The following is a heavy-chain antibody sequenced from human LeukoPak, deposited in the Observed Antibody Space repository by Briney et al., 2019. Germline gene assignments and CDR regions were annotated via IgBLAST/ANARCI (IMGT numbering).Heavy chain of an antibody. J-gene: IGHJ3*02. CDR2: ISSSSSTI. V-gene: IGHV3-48*01. Sequence: LXXSXXXXGXTFXSYSMNWVRQAPXKXLEWVSYISSSSSTIYYADSVKGRFTISRDNAKNSLYLQMNSLRAEDTAVYYCARVGQAYDAFDIWGQGTMVTVSS. CDR3: ARVGQAYDAFDI. CDR1: GXTFXSYS.